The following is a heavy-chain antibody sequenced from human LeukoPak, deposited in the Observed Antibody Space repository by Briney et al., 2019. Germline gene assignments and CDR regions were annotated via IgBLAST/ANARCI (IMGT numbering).Heavy chain of an antibody. CDR1: GFTFSSYS. J-gene: IGHJ4*02. CDR3: ARARHPGYSGYENDY. D-gene: IGHD5-12*01. CDR2: ISSSSSYI. V-gene: IGHV3-21*01. Sequence: PGGSLRLSCAASGFTFSSYSMNWVRQAPGKGLEWVSSISSSSSYIYYADSVKGRFTISRDNAKNSLYLQMNSLRAEDTAVYYCARARHPGYSGYENDYWGQGTLVTVSS.